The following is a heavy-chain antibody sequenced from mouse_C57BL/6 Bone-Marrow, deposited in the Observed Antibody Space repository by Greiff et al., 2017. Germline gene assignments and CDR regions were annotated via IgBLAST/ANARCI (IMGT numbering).Heavy chain of an antibody. CDR2: ISYDGSN. CDR1: GYSITSGYY. Sequence: DVKLQESGPGLVKPSQSLSLTCSVTGYSITSGYYWNWIRQFPGNKLEWMGYISYDGSNNYNPSLKNRISITRDTSKNQFFLKLNSVTTEDTATYYCARALTGTRAWFAYWGQGTLVTVSA. CDR3: ARALTGTRAWFAY. D-gene: IGHD4-1*01. V-gene: IGHV3-6*01. J-gene: IGHJ3*01.